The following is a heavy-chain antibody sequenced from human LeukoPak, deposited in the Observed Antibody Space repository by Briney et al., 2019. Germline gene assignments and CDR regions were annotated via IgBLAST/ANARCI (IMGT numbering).Heavy chain of an antibody. J-gene: IGHJ4*02. V-gene: IGHV3-7*01. D-gene: IGHD1-26*01. Sequence: GGSLRLSCAASGFTFSSYCMSWVRQAPGKGLEWVANIKEDGSEKFYVDSLKGRFTIFRDNAENSLYLLMNSLRADDTAVYYCARDKIVGATIFDYWGQGTLVTVSS. CDR3: ARDKIVGATIFDY. CDR2: IKEDGSEK. CDR1: GFTFSSYC.